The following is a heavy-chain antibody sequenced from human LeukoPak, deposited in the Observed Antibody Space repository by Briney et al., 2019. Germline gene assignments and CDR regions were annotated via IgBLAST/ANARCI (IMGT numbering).Heavy chain of an antibody. Sequence: PGGSLRLSCAASGFTFSSHWMHCVRQAPGKGLVWVSRISTDGSTTTYADSVKGRFTISRDNAKNTLYLQMHSLRAEDTAVYYCARGHYFNMDVWGQGTTVTVSS. V-gene: IGHV3-74*01. J-gene: IGHJ6*02. CDR1: GFTFSSHW. CDR3: ARGHYFNMDV. CDR2: ISTDGSTT.